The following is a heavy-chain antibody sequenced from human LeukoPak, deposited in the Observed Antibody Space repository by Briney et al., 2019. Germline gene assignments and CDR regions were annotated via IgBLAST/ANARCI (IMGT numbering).Heavy chain of an antibody. D-gene: IGHD2-15*01. CDR3: ATDDEVSKDSGGTFSPQDAFDI. CDR1: GFTFSSYS. Sequence: GGSLRLSCAASGFTFSSYSMNWVRQAPGKGLEWVSYISSSSSNIYYADSVKGRFTISRDNAKNTLYMKMNSLRAEATVMSYCATDDEVSKDSGGTFSPQDAFDIWGQGTLVTVSS. CDR2: ISSSSSNI. V-gene: IGHV3-48*01. J-gene: IGHJ3*02.